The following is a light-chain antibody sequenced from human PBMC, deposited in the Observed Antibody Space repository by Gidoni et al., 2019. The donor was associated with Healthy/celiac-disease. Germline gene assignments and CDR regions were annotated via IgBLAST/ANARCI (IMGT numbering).Light chain of an antibody. Sequence: EIVLTQSPATLSLSPGERATLSCRASQSVSSYLAWYQQKPGQAPRLLIYDASNRATGSPARFSGSVSGTDLTLTISSLEPEDFAVYYCQQRSNFGPGTRLEIK. V-gene: IGKV3-11*01. CDR2: DAS. J-gene: IGKJ5*01. CDR3: QQRSN. CDR1: QSVSSY.